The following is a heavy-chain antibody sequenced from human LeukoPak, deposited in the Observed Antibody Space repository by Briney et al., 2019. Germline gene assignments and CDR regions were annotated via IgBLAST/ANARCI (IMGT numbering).Heavy chain of an antibody. CDR3: ASGPTRRSDWFDP. CDR2: IYYSGST. CDR1: GGSISSYY. J-gene: IGHJ5*02. V-gene: IGHV4-59*12. Sequence: PSETLSLTCTVSGGSISSYYWSWIRQPPGKGLEWIGYIYYSGSTNYNPSLKSRVTISVDTSKNQFSLKLSSVTAADTAVYYCASGPTRRSDWFDPWGQGTLVTVSS.